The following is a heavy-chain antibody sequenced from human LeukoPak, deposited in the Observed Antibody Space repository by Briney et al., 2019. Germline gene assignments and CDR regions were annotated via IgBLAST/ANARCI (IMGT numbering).Heavy chain of an antibody. D-gene: IGHD4-17*01. CDR1: GGSISSSSYY. Sequence: PSETLSLTCTVSGGSISSSSYYWGWIRQPPGKGLEWIGSIYYSGSTYYNPSLKSRVTISVDTSKNQFSLKLSSVTAADTAVYYCARLDTVNDYGDYDGLGPPEPWGQGTLVTVSS. CDR3: ARLDTVNDYGDYDGLGPPEP. J-gene: IGHJ5*02. V-gene: IGHV4-39*07. CDR2: IYYSGST.